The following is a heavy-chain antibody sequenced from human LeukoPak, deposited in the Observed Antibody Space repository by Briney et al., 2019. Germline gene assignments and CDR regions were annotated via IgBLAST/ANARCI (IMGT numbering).Heavy chain of an antibody. CDR2: VTGTGGNT. CDR1: GFTFDSYA. CDR3: AKDSEQWLGSADFDY. Sequence: PGGSLRLSCEGSGFTFDSYAMSWVRQSPGKGLEWVSAVTGTGGNTYHADSVKDRFTISRDNSKNTLYLQMNSLRAEDTAVYYCAKDSEQWLGSADFDYWGQGTLVTVSS. D-gene: IGHD6-19*01. J-gene: IGHJ4*02. V-gene: IGHV3-23*01.